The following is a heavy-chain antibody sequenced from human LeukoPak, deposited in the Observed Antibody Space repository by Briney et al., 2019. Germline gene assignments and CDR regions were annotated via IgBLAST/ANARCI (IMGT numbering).Heavy chain of an antibody. CDR2: IYTSGST. Sequence: SQTLSLTCTVSGGSISSGSFYWSWIRQPAGKGLEWIGRIYTSGSTNYNPSLKSRVTISVDTSKNQFSLKLSSVTAADTAVYYCASGYGSPLFDFWGRGTLVTVPS. CDR3: ASGYGSPLFDF. D-gene: IGHD5-12*01. V-gene: IGHV4-61*02. J-gene: IGHJ4*02. CDR1: GGSISSGSFY.